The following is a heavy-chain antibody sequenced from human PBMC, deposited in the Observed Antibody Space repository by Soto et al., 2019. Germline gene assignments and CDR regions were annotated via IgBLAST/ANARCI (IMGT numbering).Heavy chain of an antibody. CDR1: GGSISSGGYY. J-gene: IGHJ4*02. Sequence: SATLSLTCTVSGGSISSGGYYWSWIRQHPGKGLEWIGYIYYSGSTYYNPSLKSRVTISVDTSKNQFSLKLSSVTAADTAVYYCAREGSSWLDYWGQGTLVTVSS. V-gene: IGHV4-31*03. CDR3: AREGSSWLDY. CDR2: IYYSGST. D-gene: IGHD6-6*01.